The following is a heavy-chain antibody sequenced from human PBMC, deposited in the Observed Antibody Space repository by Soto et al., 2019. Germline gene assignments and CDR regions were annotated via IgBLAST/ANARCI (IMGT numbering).Heavy chain of an antibody. Sequence: QVQLVQSGAEVKKPGASVKVSCKASGYTFTSYGISWVRQAPGQGLDSMGWISAYNGNTNYTLKIQGRVTMTTDTSTSTAYMELRSLRSDDTAVYYCARHFTCCYCGMDVWGQGTTVTVSS. D-gene: IGHD3-3*02. CDR1: GYTFTSYG. CDR3: ARHFTCCYCGMDV. CDR2: ISAYNGNT. J-gene: IGHJ6*02. V-gene: IGHV1-18*01.